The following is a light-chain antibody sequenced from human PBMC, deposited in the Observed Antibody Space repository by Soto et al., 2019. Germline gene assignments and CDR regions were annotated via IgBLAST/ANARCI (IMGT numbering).Light chain of an antibody. Sequence: DIQMTQSPSSLSASIGDRVTITCRAGQSIDNYLNWYQQKPGKAPNLLIYATSSLQSGVPSRVSGSGSGTEFTLTISSLQREDFAIYYCQQSYSSTWTFGQGTKVEIK. CDR1: QSIDNY. J-gene: IGKJ1*01. V-gene: IGKV1-39*01. CDR2: ATS. CDR3: QQSYSSTWT.